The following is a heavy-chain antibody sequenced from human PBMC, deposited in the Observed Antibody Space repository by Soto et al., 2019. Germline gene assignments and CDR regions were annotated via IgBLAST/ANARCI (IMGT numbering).Heavy chain of an antibody. V-gene: IGHV4-39*01. CDR3: VRLRQVRMWDYYYGMDV. CDR2: IYYSGST. Sequence: QLQLQESGPGLVKPSETLSLTCTVSGGSISSSSYYWGWIRQPPGKGLEWIGSIYYSGSTYYNPSLKSRVTISVDTSKNQFSLKLSSVTAADTAVYYCVRLRQVRMWDYYYGMDVWGQGTTVTVSS. CDR1: GGSISSSSYY. D-gene: IGHD1-26*01. J-gene: IGHJ6*02.